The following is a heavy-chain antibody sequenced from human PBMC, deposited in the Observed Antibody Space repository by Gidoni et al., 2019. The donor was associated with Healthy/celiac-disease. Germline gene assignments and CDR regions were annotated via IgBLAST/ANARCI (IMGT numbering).Heavy chain of an antibody. CDR3: TTDHSYYYGMDV. CDR1: GVTVSNAW. Sequence: EVQLVESGGGLGKPGGSRRLSCAASGVTVSNAWMNGVRQAPGKGLAWVGRIKSKTDGVTTDYAAPVKGRFTISRDDSKNTLYLQMNSLKTEDPAVYYCTTDHSYYYGMDVWGQGTTVTVSS. CDR2: IKSKTDGVTT. V-gene: IGHV3-15*07. J-gene: IGHJ6*02.